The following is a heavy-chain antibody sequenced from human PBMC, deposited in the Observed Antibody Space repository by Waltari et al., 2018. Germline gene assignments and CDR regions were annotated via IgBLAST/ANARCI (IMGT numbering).Heavy chain of an antibody. CDR1: GYSFTSYY. CDR3: ARVPNIVVVPAASLFDY. Sequence: QVQLVQSGAEVKKPGASVKVSCQASGYSFTSYYIHWVRQAPGQGLDWVGIINPSGGNTKYSQKFQGRVTITRDTSASTAYMELSSLRSEDTAVYYCARVPNIVVVPAASLFDYWGQGTLVTVSS. CDR2: INPSGGNT. V-gene: IGHV1-46*01. D-gene: IGHD2-2*01. J-gene: IGHJ4*02.